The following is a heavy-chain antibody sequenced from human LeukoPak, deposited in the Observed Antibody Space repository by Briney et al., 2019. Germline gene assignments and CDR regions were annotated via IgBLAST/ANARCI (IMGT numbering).Heavy chain of an antibody. CDR1: GYTLTELS. J-gene: IGHJ5*02. CDR3: ARGPPTTYDFWSGYNSVGWFDP. CDR2: FDPEDGET. D-gene: IGHD3-3*01. Sequence: ASVKVSCKVSGYTLTELSMHWVRQAPGKGLEWMGGFDPEDGETIYAQKFQGRVTITRDTSASTAYMEMSSLTSEDMAVYYCARGPPTTYDFWSGYNSVGWFDPWGQGTLVTVSS. V-gene: IGHV1-24*01.